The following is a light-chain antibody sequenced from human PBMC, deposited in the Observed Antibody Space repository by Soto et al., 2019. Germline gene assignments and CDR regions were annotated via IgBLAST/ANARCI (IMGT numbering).Light chain of an antibody. CDR2: DVS. CDR3: SSHTSSSTLV. Sequence: QSVLTQPASVSGSPGQSITISCTGTSSDVGGYNYVSWYQQHPGKAPKLMIYDVSNRPSGVSNRFSGSKSGNTASLTISGLQAEDEADYYCSSHTSSSTLVFGGGTKVTGL. CDR1: SSDVGGYNY. J-gene: IGLJ2*01. V-gene: IGLV2-14*01.